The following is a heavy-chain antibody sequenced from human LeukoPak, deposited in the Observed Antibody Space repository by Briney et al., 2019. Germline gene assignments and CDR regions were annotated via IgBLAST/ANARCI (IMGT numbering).Heavy chain of an antibody. D-gene: IGHD3-10*01. CDR3: AKDSGAHYYHGMDV. V-gene: IGHV3-9*01. CDR2: ISWNSGTI. J-gene: IGHJ6*02. CDR1: GFSFDDYA. Sequence: GRSLRLSGAGSGFSFDDYAMHWVRQAPGKGLEWVSGISWNSGTIDYAASVKGRFTISRDNAKNSLYLEMNSLRAEDTALYYCAKDSGAHYYHGMDVWGQGTTVTVSS.